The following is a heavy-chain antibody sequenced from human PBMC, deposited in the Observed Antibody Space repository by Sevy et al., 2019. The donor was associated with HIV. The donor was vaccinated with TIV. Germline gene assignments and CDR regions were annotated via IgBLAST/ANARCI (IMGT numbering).Heavy chain of an antibody. Sequence: GGSLRLSCAASGFTFSSYVMHWVRQAPGKGLEWVALICYDGTIKNYEDSVKDGFTISRENYKETLFLQMNSLTPEDTAVYYCARGGGYCGGDCYSIDYWGQGALVTVSS. CDR1: GFTFSSYV. D-gene: IGHD2-21*02. J-gene: IGHJ4*02. CDR2: ICYDGTIK. V-gene: IGHV3-33*08. CDR3: ARGGGYCGGDCYSIDY.